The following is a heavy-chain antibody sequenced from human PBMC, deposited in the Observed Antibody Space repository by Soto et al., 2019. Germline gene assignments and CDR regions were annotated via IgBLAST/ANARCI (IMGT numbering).Heavy chain of an antibody. D-gene: IGHD3-10*01. Sequence: EVQLVESGGGLIQPGGSLRLSCAASGFTVSSSYMSWVRQAPKKGLEWVSVIYSGGSTYYADSVKGRFTISRDNSKNTLYLQMNSLRVEDTAVYYYARGYMVRGAGGTYWGQGTLVTVSS. CDR3: ARGYMVRGAGGTY. V-gene: IGHV3-53*01. CDR1: GFTVSSSY. J-gene: IGHJ4*02. CDR2: IYSGGST.